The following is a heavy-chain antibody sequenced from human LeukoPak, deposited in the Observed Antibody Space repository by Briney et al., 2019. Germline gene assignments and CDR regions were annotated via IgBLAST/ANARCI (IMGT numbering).Heavy chain of an antibody. CDR1: GFTFGDYG. Sequence: PGGSLRLSCVGSGFTFGDYGLSWFRQAPGMGLEWVGFIRSKGNRGAAEYAAAVKGRFTISRDDSRSTAYLQMNSLKAEDTAVYYCTRGAPYYYDASGQNFWGQGTLVTVSS. D-gene: IGHD3-22*01. V-gene: IGHV3-49*03. J-gene: IGHJ4*02. CDR3: TRGAPYYYDASGQNF. CDR2: IRSKGNRGAA.